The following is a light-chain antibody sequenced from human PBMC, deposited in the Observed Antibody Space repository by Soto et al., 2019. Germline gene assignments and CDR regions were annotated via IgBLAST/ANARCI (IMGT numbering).Light chain of an antibody. V-gene: IGKV1-5*01. CDR1: QGISND. J-gene: IGKJ1*01. CDR3: QQYNTYWT. Sequence: DIQVTQSPSTLSASVGHRVTITCRASQGISNDLAWYQQEPGKAPKLLIYDASSLESGVPSRLSGSGSGTEFPLTISSMQPDDFATYYCQQYNTYWTFGQGTKVDIK. CDR2: DAS.